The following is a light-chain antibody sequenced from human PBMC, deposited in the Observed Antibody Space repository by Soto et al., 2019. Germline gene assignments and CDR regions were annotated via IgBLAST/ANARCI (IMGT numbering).Light chain of an antibody. Sequence: DIQMTQSPSSLSASVGDRVTITCRASQSISSYLNWYQQKPGKAPKLLIYAASSLQSGVPSRFSGSGSGTDFTLTVTYVQPEDFATYYCQQGYSIHELTFGGGTKV. CDR1: QSISSY. J-gene: IGKJ4*01. CDR2: AAS. CDR3: QQGYSIHELT. V-gene: IGKV1-39*01.